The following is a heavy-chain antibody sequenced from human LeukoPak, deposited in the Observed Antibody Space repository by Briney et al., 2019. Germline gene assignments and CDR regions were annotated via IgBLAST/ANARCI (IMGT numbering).Heavy chain of an antibody. D-gene: IGHD4-17*01. Sequence: PGGSLRLSCAASGFTFSNYYMSWIRQAPGKGLEWVSYISGSSDYTDNADSVKGRFTISRDNAKNSLYLEMNSLRAEDTAVYYCAREGYGDYGWLDPWGQGTLVTVSS. CDR3: AREGYGDYGWLDP. J-gene: IGHJ5*02. V-gene: IGHV3-11*06. CDR1: GFTFSNYY. CDR2: ISGSSDYT.